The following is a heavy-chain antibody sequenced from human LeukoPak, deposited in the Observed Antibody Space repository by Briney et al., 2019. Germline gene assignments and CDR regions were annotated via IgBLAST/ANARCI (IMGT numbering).Heavy chain of an antibody. J-gene: IGHJ4*02. CDR2: ISSSSSYI. Sequence: GGSLRLSCAASGFTFSSYSMNWVRRAPGKGLEWVSSISSSSSYIYYADSVKGRFTISRDNAKNSLYLQMNSLRAEDTAVYYCARDTGYYDSSGYSPIYFDYWGQGTLVTVSS. CDR3: ARDTGYYDSSGYSPIYFDY. CDR1: GFTFSSYS. V-gene: IGHV3-21*01. D-gene: IGHD3-22*01.